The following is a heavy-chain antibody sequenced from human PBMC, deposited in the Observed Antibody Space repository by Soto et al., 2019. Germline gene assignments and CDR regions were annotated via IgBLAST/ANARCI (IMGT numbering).Heavy chain of an antibody. V-gene: IGHV3-11*01. D-gene: IGHD3-22*01. J-gene: IGHJ4*02. Sequence: GGSLRLSCAVSGFSLTDYYMTWIRQAPGKGLEWVSHITSSATAKHYADSVKGRFTISKDNAENSLYLQMNSLRAEDTAMYYCARVRGDSSGSYYFDYWGQGTLVTVTS. CDR3: ARVRGDSSGSYYFDY. CDR1: GFSLTDYY. CDR2: ITSSATAK.